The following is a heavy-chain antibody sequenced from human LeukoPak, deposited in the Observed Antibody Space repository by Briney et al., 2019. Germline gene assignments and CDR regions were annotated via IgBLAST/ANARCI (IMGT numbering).Heavy chain of an antibody. Sequence: QPGGSLRLSCAASGFTFSIYGMHWVRQAPGKGLEWVAVISYDGSNKYYADSVKGRFTISRDNSKNTLYLQMNSLRAEDTAVYYCAKVTVEMATISDYWGQGTLVTVSS. D-gene: IGHD5-12*01. CDR3: AKVTVEMATISDY. CDR1: GFTFSIYG. CDR2: ISYDGSNK. J-gene: IGHJ4*02. V-gene: IGHV3-30*18.